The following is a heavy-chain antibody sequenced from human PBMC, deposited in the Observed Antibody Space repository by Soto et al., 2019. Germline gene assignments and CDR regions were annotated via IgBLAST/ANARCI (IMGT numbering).Heavy chain of an antibody. CDR2: ISYDGSNK. Sequence: LRLSCAASGFTFSSYGMHWVRQAPGKGLEWVAVISYDGSNKYYVDSVKGRFTISRDNSKNTLYLQMNSLRAEDTAVYYCAKDRLGYDILTGYPDYWGQGTLVTVSS. V-gene: IGHV3-30*18. CDR3: AKDRLGYDILTGYPDY. J-gene: IGHJ4*02. D-gene: IGHD3-9*01. CDR1: GFTFSSYG.